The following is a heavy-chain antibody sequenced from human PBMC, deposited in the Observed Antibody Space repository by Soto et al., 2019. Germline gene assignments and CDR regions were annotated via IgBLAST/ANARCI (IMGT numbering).Heavy chain of an antibody. CDR2: INHDGYT. V-gene: IGHV4-34*01. CDR3: ATSYCTTTNCYEDS. CDR1: GGSISDYY. D-gene: IGHD2-8*01. J-gene: IGHJ4*02. Sequence: QVHLQQWGAGLLKPSETLSLTCAVFGGSISDYYWSWIRQPPGKGLEWIGEINHDGYTNYNPSLKSRVTISVDTSKNQFSLKLSSVTAADTAVYYCATSYCTTTNCYEDSWAQGILVTVSS.